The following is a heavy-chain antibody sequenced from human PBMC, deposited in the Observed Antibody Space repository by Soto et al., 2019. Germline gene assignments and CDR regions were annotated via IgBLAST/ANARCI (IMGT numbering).Heavy chain of an antibody. Sequence: QVQLQESGPGLVKPSETLSLTCTVSGGSISSYYWSWIRQPPGKGLEWIGYIYYSGSTNYNPSLKSRVTISVDTSKNQFSLKLSSVTAADTAVYSCARFSYSSSSGDYWGQGTLVTVSS. D-gene: IGHD6-6*01. J-gene: IGHJ4*02. V-gene: IGHV4-59*01. CDR3: ARFSYSSSSGDY. CDR2: IYYSGST. CDR1: GGSISSYY.